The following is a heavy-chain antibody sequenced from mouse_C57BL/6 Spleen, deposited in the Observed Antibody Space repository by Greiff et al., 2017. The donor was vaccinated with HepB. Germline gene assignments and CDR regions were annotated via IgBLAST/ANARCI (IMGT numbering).Heavy chain of an antibody. CDR1: GFTFSSYG. Sequence: EVMLMESGGDLVKPGGSLKLSCAASGFTFSSYGMSWVRQTPDKRLEWVATISSGGSYTYYPDSVKGRFTISRDNAKNTLYLQMSSLKSEDTALYYCARHKMYYDGSSYRYFDVWGTGTTVTVSS. V-gene: IGHV5-6*01. J-gene: IGHJ1*03. CDR2: ISSGGSYT. D-gene: IGHD1-1*01. CDR3: ARHKMYYDGSSYRYFDV.